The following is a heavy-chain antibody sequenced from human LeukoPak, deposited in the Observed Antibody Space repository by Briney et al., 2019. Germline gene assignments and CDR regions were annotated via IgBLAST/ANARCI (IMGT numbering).Heavy chain of an antibody. CDR3: ARIRTMVRGVISDYSYYYMDV. V-gene: IGHV4-4*07. J-gene: IGHJ6*03. CDR1: GGSISSYY. CDR2: IYASGGT. Sequence: SETLSLTCTVSGGSISSYYWSWVRQPAGKGLEWIGRIYASGGTNYNPSIKSRVAMSVDASKNQFSLKRSSVTAADTAVYYCARIRTMVRGVISDYSYYYMDVWGKGTTVTVSS. D-gene: IGHD3-10*01.